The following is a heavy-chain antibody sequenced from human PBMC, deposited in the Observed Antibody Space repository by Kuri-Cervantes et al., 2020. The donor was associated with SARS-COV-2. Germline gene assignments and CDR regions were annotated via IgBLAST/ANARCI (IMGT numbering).Heavy chain of an antibody. CDR2: ISAYNGNT. V-gene: IGHV1-18*01. CDR1: GYTFTSQY. D-gene: IGHD1-26*01. CDR3: ARSELLNDASDI. J-gene: IGHJ3*02. Sequence: ASVKVSCKASGYTFTSQYLHWVRQAPGQGLEWMGWISAYNGNTNYAQKPQGRVTMTTDTSTSTAYMELRSLRSDDTAVYYCARSELLNDASDIWGQGTMVTVSS.